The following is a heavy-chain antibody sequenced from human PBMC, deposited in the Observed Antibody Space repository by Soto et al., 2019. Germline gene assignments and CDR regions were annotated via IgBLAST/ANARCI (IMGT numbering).Heavy chain of an antibody. D-gene: IGHD1-26*01. J-gene: IGHJ6*02. CDR2: ISGSGGST. V-gene: IGHV3-23*01. CDR1: GFTFSSYA. CDR3: AKSSAGVIVGASNV. Sequence: GGSLRLSCAASGFTFSSYAMSWVRQAPGKGLEWVSAISGSGGSTYYADSVKGRFTISRDNSKHTLYLQMNSLRAEDTAVYYCAKSSAGVIVGASNVWGQGTTVTVSS.